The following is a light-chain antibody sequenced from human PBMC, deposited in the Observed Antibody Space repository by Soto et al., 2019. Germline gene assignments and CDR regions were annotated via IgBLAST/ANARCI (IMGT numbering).Light chain of an antibody. CDR1: SSDIGGYNY. CDR3: SSYGGSNNLV. J-gene: IGLJ1*01. V-gene: IGLV2-8*01. CDR2: EVS. Sequence: QSALTQPPSASGSPGQSVTISCTGTSSDIGGYNYVSWYQQHPGKAPKVIIYEVSKRPSGVPDRSSGSKSGNTASLTVFGLQAADEADYYCSSYGGSNNLVFGTGTKVTVL.